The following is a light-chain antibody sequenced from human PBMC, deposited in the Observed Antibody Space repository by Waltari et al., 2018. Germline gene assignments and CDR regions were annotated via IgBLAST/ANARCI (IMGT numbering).Light chain of an antibody. CDR2: EGR. J-gene: IGLJ3*02. CDR1: ISDLGTYNF. CDR3: CSFASGSTWV. V-gene: IGLV2-23*01. Sequence: QSALTQPASVSGSPVPSITISCTGTISDLGTYNFVSWYQQHPGKAPKFIIYEGRKRPSGLSYRFSGSKSGNTASLTISGLQAEDEADYYCCSFASGSTWVFGGGTKLTVL.